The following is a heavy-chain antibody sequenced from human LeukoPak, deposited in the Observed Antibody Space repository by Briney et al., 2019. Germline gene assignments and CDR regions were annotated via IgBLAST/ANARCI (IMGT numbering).Heavy chain of an antibody. V-gene: IGHV3-23*01. J-gene: IGHJ4*02. CDR3: AKGYCNAELGFDC. CDR2: ISGSGSST. D-gene: IGHD7-27*01. Sequence: GGSLRLSCAASGFTFSSYAMSWVRQAPGKGLEWVSTISGSGSSTYYADSVKGRLTISRDSSKNTLYLQMKSLRAEDTAVYYCAKGYCNAELGFDCWGQGTLVTVSS. CDR1: GFTFSSYA.